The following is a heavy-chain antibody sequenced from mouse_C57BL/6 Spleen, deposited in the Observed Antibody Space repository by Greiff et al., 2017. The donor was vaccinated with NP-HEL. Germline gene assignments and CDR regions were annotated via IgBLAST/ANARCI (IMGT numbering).Heavy chain of an antibody. CDR1: GYTFTDYY. Sequence: QVQLKESGAELVRPGASVKLSCKASGYTFTDYYINWVKQRPGQGLEWIARIYPGSGNTYYNEKFKGKATLTAEKSSSTAYMQLSSLTSEDSAVYFCARGTTVNYWYFDVWGTGTTVTVSS. CDR3: ARGTTVNYWYFDV. D-gene: IGHD1-1*01. CDR2: IYPGSGNT. V-gene: IGHV1-76*01. J-gene: IGHJ1*03.